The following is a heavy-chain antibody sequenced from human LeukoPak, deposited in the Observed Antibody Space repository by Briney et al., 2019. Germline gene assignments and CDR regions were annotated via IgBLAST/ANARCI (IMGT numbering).Heavy chain of an antibody. CDR1: GGSISSSSYY. D-gene: IGHD3-22*01. Sequence: SETLSLTCTVSGGSISSSSYYWGWIRQPPGKGLEWIGSIYYSGSTYYNPSLKSRVTISVDTSKNQFSLKLSSVTAADTAVYYCASTASGVDSSGYYYHKMDVWGKGTTVTVSS. J-gene: IGHJ6*03. CDR3: ASTASGVDSSGYYYHKMDV. CDR2: IYYSGST. V-gene: IGHV4-39*01.